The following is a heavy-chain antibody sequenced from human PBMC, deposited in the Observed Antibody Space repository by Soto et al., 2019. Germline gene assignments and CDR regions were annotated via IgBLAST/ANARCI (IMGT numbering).Heavy chain of an antibody. J-gene: IGHJ5*02. CDR2: IYYSGST. V-gene: IGHV4-59*01. D-gene: IGHD2-15*01. Sequence: PSETLSLTCTVSGGSISSYYWSWIRQPPGKGLECIGYIYYSGSTNYNPSLKSRVTISVDTSKNQFSLKLSSVTAADTAVYYCAREGWSPNCSGRSWYLNWFDPWGQGTLVNVSS. CDR3: AREGWSPNCSGRSWYLNWFDP. CDR1: GGSISSYY.